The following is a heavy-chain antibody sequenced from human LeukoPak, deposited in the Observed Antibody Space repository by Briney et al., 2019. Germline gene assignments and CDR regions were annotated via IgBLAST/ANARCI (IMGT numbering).Heavy chain of an antibody. J-gene: IGHJ4*02. CDR2: IYYSGST. V-gene: IGHV4-39*07. CDR3: ARGVTVTRLFDY. Sequence: SETLSLACTVSGGSINSSSYFWGWIRQPPGKGLEWIGSIYYSGSTYYNPSLKSRVTISVDTSKNQFSLKLSSVTAADTAVYYCARGVTVTRLFDYWGQGTLVTVSS. D-gene: IGHD4-17*01. CDR1: GGSINSSSYF.